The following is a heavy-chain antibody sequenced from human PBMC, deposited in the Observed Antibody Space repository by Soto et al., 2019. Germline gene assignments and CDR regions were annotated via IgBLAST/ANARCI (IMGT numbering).Heavy chain of an antibody. CDR1: GGTIRVRSYY. CDR3: TRRYNWKDYYFEP. CDR2: SYYSGTS. V-gene: IGHV4-39*01. D-gene: IGHD1-20*01. Sequence: ENLLLTSTFSGGTIRVRSYYCTWIRQTPGKGLEWAGSSYYSGTSYFNPALKGRATISADTSTNQFSLRLTSVTAADTAVDVGTRRYNWKDYYFEPGGQATLVTVS. J-gene: IGHJ5*02.